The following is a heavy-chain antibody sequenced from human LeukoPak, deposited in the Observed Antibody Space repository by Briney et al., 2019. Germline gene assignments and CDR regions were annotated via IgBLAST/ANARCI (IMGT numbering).Heavy chain of an antibody. CDR1: GFTFSSHW. D-gene: IGHD4-17*01. J-gene: IGHJ4*02. Sequence: GGSLRLSCAASGFTFSSHWMSWVRQAPGKGLEWVANIKQDGSEKYYVDSVKGRFTISRDNAKNSLYLQMNSLRAEDTAVYYCASLALIPTVTYYFDYWGQGTLVTVSS. CDR3: ASLALIPTVTYYFDY. V-gene: IGHV3-7*01. CDR2: IKQDGSEK.